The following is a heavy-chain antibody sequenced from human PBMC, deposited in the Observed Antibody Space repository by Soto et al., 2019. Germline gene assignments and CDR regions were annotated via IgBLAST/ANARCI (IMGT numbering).Heavy chain of an antibody. D-gene: IGHD3-10*01. CDR2: ISWDSGNI. Sequence: EVQLVESGGGLVQPGRSLRLSCAASGVTFDDYAMHWVRQAPGKGLEWVSGISWDSGNIDFSDSVKGLFTITSDNTKISLYLQMNSLGAEDTALYYCARGLSYGLGSYVLFDAFDIWGQGTLVTVSS. CDR1: GVTFDDYA. CDR3: ARGLSYGLGSYVLFDAFDI. V-gene: IGHV3-9*01. J-gene: IGHJ3*02.